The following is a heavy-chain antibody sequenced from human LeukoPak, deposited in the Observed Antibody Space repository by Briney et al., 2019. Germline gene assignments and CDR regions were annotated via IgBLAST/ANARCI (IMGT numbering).Heavy chain of an antibody. V-gene: IGHV1-18*01. CDR1: GYTFTSYG. Sequence: AASVKVSCTASGYTFTSYGISWVRQAPGQGLEWMGWISAYNGNTNYAQKLQGRVTMTTDTSTSTAYMELRSLRSDDTAVYYCARDPFGDYYDSSGLGAFDIWGQGTMVTVSS. CDR2: ISAYNGNT. D-gene: IGHD3-22*01. CDR3: ARDPFGDYYDSSGLGAFDI. J-gene: IGHJ3*02.